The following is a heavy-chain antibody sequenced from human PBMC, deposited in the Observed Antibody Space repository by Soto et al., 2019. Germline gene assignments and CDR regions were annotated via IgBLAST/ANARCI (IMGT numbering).Heavy chain of an antibody. J-gene: IGHJ6*02. D-gene: IGHD1-1*01. CDR2: IIPIFGTA. CDR3: ARDGGTGTTVNYYGMDV. CDR1: GGTFSSYA. Sequence: QVQLVQSGAEVKKPGSSVKVSCKASGGTFSSYAISWVRQAPGQGLEWMGGIIPIFGTANYAQKFQGRVTITADKSTSTAYMELSSLRSEDTAVYYCARDGGTGTTVNYYGMDVWGQGTTVTVSS. V-gene: IGHV1-69*06.